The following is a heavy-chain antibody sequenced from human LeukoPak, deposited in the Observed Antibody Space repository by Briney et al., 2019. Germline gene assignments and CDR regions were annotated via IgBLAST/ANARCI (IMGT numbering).Heavy chain of an antibody. D-gene: IGHD2-8*01. Sequence: PGGSLRLSCAASGFTFSSYAMHWVRQAPGKGLEWVAVISYDGSNKYYADSVKGRFTISRDNSKNTLYLQMNSLRAEDTAVYYCARDNVPGYYMDVWGKGTTVTVSS. J-gene: IGHJ6*03. CDR3: ARDNVPGYYMDV. CDR2: ISYDGSNK. V-gene: IGHV3-30*04. CDR1: GFTFSSYA.